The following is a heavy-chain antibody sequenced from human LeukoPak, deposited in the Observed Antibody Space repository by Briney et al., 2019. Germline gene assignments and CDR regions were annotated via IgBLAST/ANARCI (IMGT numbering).Heavy chain of an antibody. J-gene: IGHJ4*02. CDR2: IRYDGSNK. CDR1: GFTFSSYG. V-gene: IGHV3-30*02. CDR3: AKDRYSTREFFDY. D-gene: IGHD2-2*01. Sequence: GGSLRLSCAASGFTFSSYGMHWVRQAPGKGLEWVAFIRYDGSNKYYADSVKGRFIISRDNSKNTLYLQMNSLRAEDTAVYYCAKDRYSTREFFDYWGQGTLVTVSS.